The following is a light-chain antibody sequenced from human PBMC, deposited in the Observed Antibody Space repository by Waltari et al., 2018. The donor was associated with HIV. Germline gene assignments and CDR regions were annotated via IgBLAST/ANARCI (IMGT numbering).Light chain of an antibody. J-gene: IGLJ2*01. Sequence: QSALTQPASVSGSPGQSITISCTGTSSNIGANTYVSWYQQHPGKAPKRIIYDVTKRPSGVSNRFSGSKSGNTASLTISGLQAEDEADYHCCSYAGSESSEVFGGGTKLTVL. CDR1: SSNIGANTY. CDR2: DVT. V-gene: IGLV2-23*02. CDR3: CSYAGSESSEV.